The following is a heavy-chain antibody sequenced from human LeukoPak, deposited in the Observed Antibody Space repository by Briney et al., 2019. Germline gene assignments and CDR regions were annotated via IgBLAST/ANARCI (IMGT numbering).Heavy chain of an antibody. CDR1: GGSISSSNW. V-gene: IGHV4-4*02. J-gene: IGHJ6*03. CDR2: IYHSGST. CDR3: ARGAVAGTYYYYYYMDV. Sequence: SGTLSLTCAVSGGSISSSNWWSWVRQPPGKGLEWIGEIYHSGSTNYNPSLKSRVTISVDTSKNQFSLKLSSVTAADTAVYYCARGAVAGTYYYYYYMDVWGKGTTVTVSS. D-gene: IGHD6-19*01.